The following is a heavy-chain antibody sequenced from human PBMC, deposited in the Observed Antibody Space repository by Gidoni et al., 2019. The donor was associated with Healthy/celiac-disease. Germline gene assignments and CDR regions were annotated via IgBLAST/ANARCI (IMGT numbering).Heavy chain of an antibody. CDR3: ASHRGITMIVVVDNWFDP. Sequence: QLQLQESGPGLVKSSETLSLTCTVSGGSISSSSYYWGWIRQPPGKGLEWIGSIYYSGSTYYNPSLKSRVTISVDTSKNQFSLKLSSVTAADTAVYYCASHRGITMIVVVDNWFDPWGQGTLVTVSS. J-gene: IGHJ5*02. V-gene: IGHV4-39*01. CDR2: IYYSGST. D-gene: IGHD3-22*01. CDR1: GGSISSSSYY.